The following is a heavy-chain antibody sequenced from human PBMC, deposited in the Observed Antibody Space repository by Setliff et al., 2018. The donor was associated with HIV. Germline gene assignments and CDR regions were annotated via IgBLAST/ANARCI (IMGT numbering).Heavy chain of an antibody. CDR1: GFSFSSSE. D-gene: IGHD5-12*01. V-gene: IGHV3-48*03. CDR2: IDPTGATM. J-gene: IGHJ4*02. CDR3: SRDDISGQWLLDY. Sequence: GGSLRLSCVASGFSFSSSEMTWIRQAPGKGLEFVSFIDPTGATMHYADSVKGRFIISRDNAKKSLYLQMNGLRAGDTAVYYCSRDDISGQWLLDYWGQGALVTSPQ.